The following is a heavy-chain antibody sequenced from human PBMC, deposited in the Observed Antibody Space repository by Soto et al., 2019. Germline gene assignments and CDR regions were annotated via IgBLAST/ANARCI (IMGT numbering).Heavy chain of an antibody. V-gene: IGHV3-33*01. CDR1: GFTFSSYG. CDR2: IWYDGSNK. Sequence: QVQLVESGGGVVQPGRSLRLSCAASGFTFSSYGMHWVRQAPGKGLEWVAVIWYDGSNKYYADSVKGRFTISRDNSKNTLYLQMNSLRAEDTAVYYCARDDSGSYPELDYWGQGTLVTVSS. D-gene: IGHD1-26*01. J-gene: IGHJ4*02. CDR3: ARDDSGSYPELDY.